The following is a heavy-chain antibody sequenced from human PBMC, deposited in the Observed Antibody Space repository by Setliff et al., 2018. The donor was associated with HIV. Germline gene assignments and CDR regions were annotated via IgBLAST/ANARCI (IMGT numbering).Heavy chain of an antibody. Sequence: GGSLRLSCAASGFTFSDYYMSWIRQAPGKGLEWVSYISSSGSTIYYADSVKGRFTISRDNAKSSLYLQMNSLRAEDTAVYYCSRPHTIAGNNRGFDYWGHGTLVTVSS. CDR2: ISSSGSTI. V-gene: IGHV3-11*01. D-gene: IGHD3-10*01. CDR1: GFTFSDYY. J-gene: IGHJ4*01. CDR3: SRPHTIAGNNRGFDY.